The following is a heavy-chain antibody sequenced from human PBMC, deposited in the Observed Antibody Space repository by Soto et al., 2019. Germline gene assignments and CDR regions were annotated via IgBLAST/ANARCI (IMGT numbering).Heavy chain of an antibody. CDR2: IIPIFGTP. D-gene: IGHD6-13*01. CDR1: GGTFNTYA. CDR3: ATCSPSIAAVGQYYFDY. V-gene: IGHV1-69*01. J-gene: IGHJ4*02. Sequence: QVQLVQSGAEVKKPGSSVKVSCKASGGTFNTYAISWVRQAPGQGLEWMGGIIPIFGTPNYSQTFQDRVTITADESTTTAYMELSSLRSEDTAVYYCATCSPSIAAVGQYYFDYWGQGTLVTVSS.